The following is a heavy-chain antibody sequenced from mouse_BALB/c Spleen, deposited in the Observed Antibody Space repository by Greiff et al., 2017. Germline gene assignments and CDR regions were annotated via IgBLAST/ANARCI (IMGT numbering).Heavy chain of an antibody. D-gene: IGHD2-4*01. Sequence: EVMLVESGGGLVKPGGSLKLSCAASGFTFSSYTMSWVRQTPEKRLEWVATISSGGGSTYYPDTVKGRFTISRDNAKNTLYLQMSSLKSEDTAMYYCARDDYPYAMDYWGQGTSVTVSS. CDR2: ISSGGGST. CDR3: ARDDYPYAMDY. J-gene: IGHJ4*01. CDR1: GFTFSSYT. V-gene: IGHV5-12-2*01.